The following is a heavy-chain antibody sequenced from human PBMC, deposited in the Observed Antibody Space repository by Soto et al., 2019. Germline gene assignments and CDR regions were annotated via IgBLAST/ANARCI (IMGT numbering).Heavy chain of an antibody. CDR1: GYTFASYD. Sequence: QVQLVQSGAEVKTPGASVKVSCKASGYTFASYDINWVRQAPGQGLEWMGWMNPNSGNIGFAQKFQGRLTLTRDTALTIAHMELSSLRNEDTAVYYCARSDGYDFNWLDSWGQGTLVTVS. CDR3: ARSDGYDFNWLDS. D-gene: IGHD2-21*01. J-gene: IGHJ5*01. CDR2: MNPNSGNI. V-gene: IGHV1-8*01.